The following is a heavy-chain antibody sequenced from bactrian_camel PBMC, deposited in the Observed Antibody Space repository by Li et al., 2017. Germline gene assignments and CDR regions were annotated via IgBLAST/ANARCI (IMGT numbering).Heavy chain of an antibody. V-gene: IGHV3S31*01. CDR3: MREFDRDNF. J-gene: IGHJ4*01. Sequence: DVQLVESGGDLVQPGGSLRLSCAASGFIFSNYAMSWVRQAPGKGLKWVSSIPGDGGSTYYADSVKGRFTVSADKAGSFLTLQMNSVKPEDTAVYYCMREFDRDNFWGQGTQVTVS. CDR1: GFIFSNYA. CDR2: IPGDGGST.